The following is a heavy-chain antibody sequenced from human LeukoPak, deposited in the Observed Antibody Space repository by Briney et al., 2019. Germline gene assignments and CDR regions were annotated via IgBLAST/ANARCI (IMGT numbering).Heavy chain of an antibody. CDR3: AKGHRSYGLSYYYYMDV. V-gene: IGHV3-23*01. D-gene: IGHD5-18*01. J-gene: IGHJ6*03. Sequence: GGSLRLSCAASGFTFSSYAMSWVRQAPGKGLEWVSAISGSGGSTYYADSVKGRFTISRDNSKNTLYLQMNSLRAEDTAVYYCAKGHRSYGLSYYYYMDVWGKGTTVTVSS. CDR2: ISGSGGST. CDR1: GFTFSSYA.